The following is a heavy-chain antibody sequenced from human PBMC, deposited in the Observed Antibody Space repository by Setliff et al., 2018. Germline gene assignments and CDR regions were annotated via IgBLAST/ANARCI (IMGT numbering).Heavy chain of an antibody. CDR3: ARGRGSLGYCSGGFCYSGYYYYMDV. Sequence: GGSLRLSCAVSGFTFNNYSVNWVRLAPGKGLEWVSSISLSSSYIFYADSVKGRSTISRDNAKNSLFLQMNTLRAEDTAVYYCARGRGSLGYCSGGFCYSGYYYYMDVWGKGTTVTVSS. CDR1: GFTFNNYS. J-gene: IGHJ6*03. CDR2: ISLSSSYI. V-gene: IGHV3-21*01. D-gene: IGHD2-15*01.